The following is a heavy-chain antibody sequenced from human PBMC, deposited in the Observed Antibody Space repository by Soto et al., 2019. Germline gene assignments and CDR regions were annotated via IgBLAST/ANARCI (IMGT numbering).Heavy chain of an antibody. Sequence: EAQLVQSGGGLIQPGRSLRLSCAASGFTFDDYAMHWVRQAPGKGLEWVSGISWNSGSITYADSVKGRFTISRDNAKNSLYLQLDSLRTEDTAFYYCAKGGYSSSRPYVFDIWGQGTMVTVSS. CDR1: GFTFDDYA. D-gene: IGHD6-13*01. V-gene: IGHV3-9*01. CDR3: AKGGYSSSRPYVFDI. J-gene: IGHJ3*02. CDR2: ISWNSGSI.